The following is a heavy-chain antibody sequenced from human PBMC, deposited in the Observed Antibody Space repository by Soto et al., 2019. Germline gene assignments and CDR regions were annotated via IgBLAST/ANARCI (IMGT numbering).Heavy chain of an antibody. CDR1: GFNFSSYA. CDR2: ISYDGSNK. V-gene: IGHV3-30-3*01. CDR3: AQDLPITYYYDSSGSPKTPNDY. Sequence: GGSLRLSCAASGFNFSSYAMHWVRQAPGKGLEWVAVISYDGSNKYYADSVKGRFTISRDNSKNTLYLQMNSLRAEDTAVYYCAQDLPITYYYDSSGSPKTPNDYWGQGTLVTVSS. D-gene: IGHD3-22*01. J-gene: IGHJ4*02.